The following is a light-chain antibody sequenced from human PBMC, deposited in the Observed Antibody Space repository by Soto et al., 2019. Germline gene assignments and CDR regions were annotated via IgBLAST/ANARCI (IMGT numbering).Light chain of an antibody. CDR3: SSYTTSTSFIL. CDR1: SSDIGNYDF. J-gene: IGLJ2*01. CDR2: EVS. V-gene: IGLV2-14*01. Sequence: ALTQPASVSGSPGQSITISCTGTSSDIGNYDFVSWYQQVPGTAPKAMIYEVSSRPSGVSNRFSGSKSGNTASLTISGLQAEDEAYYYCSSYTTSTSFILFGGGTQLTVL.